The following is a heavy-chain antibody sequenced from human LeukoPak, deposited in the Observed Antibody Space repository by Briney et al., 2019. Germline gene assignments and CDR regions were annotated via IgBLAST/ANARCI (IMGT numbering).Heavy chain of an antibody. V-gene: IGHV1-18*01. D-gene: IGHD3-22*01. CDR2: TSAYNGNT. CDR3: ARGWYYFDSSGYYYFDY. CDR1: GYTFTSYG. Sequence: GASVKVSCKASGYTFTSYGISWVRQAPGQGLEWMGWTSAYNGNTNYAQKLQGRVTMTTDTSTSTAYMELRSLRSDDTAVYYCARGWYYFDSSGYYYFDYWGQGTLVTVSS. J-gene: IGHJ4*02.